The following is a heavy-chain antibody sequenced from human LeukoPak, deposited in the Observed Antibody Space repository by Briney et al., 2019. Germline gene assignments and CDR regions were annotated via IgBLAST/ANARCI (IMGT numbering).Heavy chain of an antibody. J-gene: IGHJ6*03. CDR3: ARDRETTVYYYYHYMDV. V-gene: IGHV3-30*04. CDR1: GFTFSSYA. CDR2: ISYDGSNK. Sequence: PGGSLRLSCAASGFTFSSYAMHWVRQAPGKGLEWVAVISYDGSNKYYADSVKGRFTISRDNSKNTLYLQMTSLRVEDTAMYYCARDRETTVYYYYHYMDVWGKGTTVTVSS. D-gene: IGHD4-11*01.